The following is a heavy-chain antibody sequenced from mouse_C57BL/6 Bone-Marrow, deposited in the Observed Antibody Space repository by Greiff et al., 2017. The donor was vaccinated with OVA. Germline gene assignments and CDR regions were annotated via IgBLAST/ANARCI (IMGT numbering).Heavy chain of an antibody. D-gene: IGHD4-1*02. V-gene: IGHV1-52*01. CDR3: ASQLGQENYFDY. CDR1: GYTFTSYW. CDR2: IDPSDSET. J-gene: IGHJ2*01. Sequence: VQLQQPGAELVRPGSSVKLSCKASGYTFTSYWMHWVKQRPIQGLEWIGNIDPSDSETHYNQKFKDKATLPVDKSSSTAYMQLSSLTSEDSAVYYCASQLGQENYFDYWGQGTTLTVSS.